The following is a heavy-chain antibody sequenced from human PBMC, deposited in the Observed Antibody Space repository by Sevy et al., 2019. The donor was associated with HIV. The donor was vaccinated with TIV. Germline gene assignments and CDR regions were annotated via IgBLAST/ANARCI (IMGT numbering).Heavy chain of an antibody. CDR2: IYPGDSDT. Sequence: GESLKISCKGSGYSFASYWIGWVRQMPGKGLEWMGIIYPGDSDTRYSRYFQGQVTISADKSISPAYLQWGSLKASDNAMYYCARTTAVAGTKFFDFWGQGTLVTVSS. CDR1: GYSFASYW. CDR3: ARTTAVAGTKFFDF. D-gene: IGHD6-13*01. J-gene: IGHJ4*02. V-gene: IGHV5-51*01.